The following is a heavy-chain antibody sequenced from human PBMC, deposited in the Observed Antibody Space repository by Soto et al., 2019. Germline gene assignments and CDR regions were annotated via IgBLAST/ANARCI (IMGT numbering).Heavy chain of an antibody. V-gene: IGHV4-4*02. CDR2: NYHSGST. D-gene: IGHD6-19*01. J-gene: IGHJ5*02. Sequence: SETLSLTCTVSGGSISSSNWWSWFRQPPGEGLEWIGENYHSGSTNYNPSLKSRLTISVDKSKNQFSLKLSSVTAADTAVYYCARCGGSGWSFIPGSGTFDTWGQGTLVTVSS. CDR3: ARCGGSGWSFIPGSGTFDT. CDR1: GGSISSSNW.